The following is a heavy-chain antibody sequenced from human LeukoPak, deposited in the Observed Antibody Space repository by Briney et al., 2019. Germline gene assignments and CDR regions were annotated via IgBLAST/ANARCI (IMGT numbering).Heavy chain of an antibody. J-gene: IGHJ6*04. CDR3: ARDRAD. V-gene: IGHV3-9*01. CDR2: ISWNSGSI. Sequence: GGSLRLSCAASGFTFDDYAMHWVRQAPGKGLEWVSGISWNSGSIGYADSVKGRFTISRDNAKNSLYLQMNSLRAEDTAVYYCARDRADWGKGTTVTVSS. CDR1: GFTFDDYA.